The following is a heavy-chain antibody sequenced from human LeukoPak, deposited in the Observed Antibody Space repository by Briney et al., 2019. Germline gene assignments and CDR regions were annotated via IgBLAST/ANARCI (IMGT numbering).Heavy chain of an antibody. CDR3: GRGSSGPDY. CDR1: GFTFSSYT. V-gene: IGHV3-23*01. Sequence: PGGSLRLSCAASGFTFSSYTMTWVRQAPGKGLEWVSAISASGGSTYYADPVKGRFTISRDNSKNTLYLQMNSLRAEDTAVYYCGRGSSGPDYWGQGTLVTVSS. D-gene: IGHD6-25*01. J-gene: IGHJ4*02. CDR2: ISASGGST.